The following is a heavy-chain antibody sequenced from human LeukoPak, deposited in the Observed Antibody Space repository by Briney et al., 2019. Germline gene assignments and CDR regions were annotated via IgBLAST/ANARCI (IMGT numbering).Heavy chain of an antibody. V-gene: IGHV3-23*01. Sequence: PGGSLRLSCAASGFTFSSYAMSCVRQAPGKGLEWVSAISGSGGSTYYADSVKGRFTISRDNSKNTLYLQMNSLRAEDTAVYYCAKDLFGRIAAAGRGGFFDYWGQGTLVTVSS. D-gene: IGHD6-13*01. CDR2: ISGSGGST. J-gene: IGHJ4*02. CDR1: GFTFSSYA. CDR3: AKDLFGRIAAAGRGGFFDY.